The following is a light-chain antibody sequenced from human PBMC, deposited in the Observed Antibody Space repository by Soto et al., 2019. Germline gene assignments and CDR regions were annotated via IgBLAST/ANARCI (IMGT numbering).Light chain of an antibody. J-gene: IGLJ1*01. CDR2: DVS. CDR3: SSYTTSNTRQIV. CDR1: SSDVGGYNY. V-gene: IGLV2-14*03. Sequence: SAVSRPGSVCRSPGPSITYTGSGTSSDVGGYNYVSWYQHHPGKAPKLLIYDVSNRPSGVSNRFSGSKSDNTASLTISGLQPEDEADYYCSSYTTSNTRQIVFGTGTRVTVL.